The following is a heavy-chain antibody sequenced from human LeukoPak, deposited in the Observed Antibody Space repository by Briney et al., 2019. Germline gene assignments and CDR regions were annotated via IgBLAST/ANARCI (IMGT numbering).Heavy chain of an antibody. CDR2: ISYDGSNK. CDR3: AKVGRFWIIQL. D-gene: IGHD1-1*01. J-gene: IGHJ4*02. V-gene: IGHV3-30*18. Sequence: GRALRLSCAASGFTFSSYGMHWVRQAPGKGLEGVAVISYDGSNKYYADSVKGRFTISRDNSKNTLYLQMNSLRAEDTAVYYCAKVGRFWIIQLWGQGTLVTVSS. CDR1: GFTFSSYG.